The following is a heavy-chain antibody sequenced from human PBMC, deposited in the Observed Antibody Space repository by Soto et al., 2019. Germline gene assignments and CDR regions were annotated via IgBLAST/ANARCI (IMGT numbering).Heavy chain of an antibody. CDR1: GFTFSSYS. D-gene: IGHD3-10*01. CDR2: ISSSSSYI. V-gene: IGHV3-21*01. Sequence: GGSLRLSCAASGFTFSSYSMNWVRQAPGKGLEWVSSISSSSSYIYYAGSVKGRFTISRDNAKNSLYLQMNSLRAEDTAVYYCARGWAAGSGRYYNYYYAMDVWGQGTTVTVYS. J-gene: IGHJ6*02. CDR3: ARGWAAGSGRYYNYYYAMDV.